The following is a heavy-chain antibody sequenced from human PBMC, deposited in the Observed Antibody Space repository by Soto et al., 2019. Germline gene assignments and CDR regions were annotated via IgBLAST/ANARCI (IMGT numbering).Heavy chain of an antibody. CDR3: ARAWFGERPHYYYYGMDV. V-gene: IGHV3-30-3*01. J-gene: IGHJ6*02. D-gene: IGHD3-10*01. CDR1: GFTFSSYA. Sequence: PGGSLRLSCAASGFTFSSYAMHWVRQAPGKGLEWVAVISYDGSNKYYADSVKGRFTISRDNSKNTLYLQMNSLRAEDTAVYYCARAWFGERPHYYYYGMDVWGQGTTVTVSS. CDR2: ISYDGSNK.